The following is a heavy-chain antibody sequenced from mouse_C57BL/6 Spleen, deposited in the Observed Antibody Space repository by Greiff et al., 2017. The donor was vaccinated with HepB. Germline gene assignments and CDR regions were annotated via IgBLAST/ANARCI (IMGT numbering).Heavy chain of an antibody. CDR2: IDPSDSET. CDR3: ALTTVGYWYFDV. V-gene: IGHV1-52*01. CDR1: GYTFTSYW. Sequence: QVQLQQPGAELVRPGSSVKLSCKASGYTFTSYWMHWVKQRPIQGLEWIGNIDPSDSETHCNQKFKDKATLTVDKSSSTAYMQLSSLTSEDSAVYYCALTTVGYWYFDVWGTGTTVTVSS. D-gene: IGHD1-1*01. J-gene: IGHJ1*03.